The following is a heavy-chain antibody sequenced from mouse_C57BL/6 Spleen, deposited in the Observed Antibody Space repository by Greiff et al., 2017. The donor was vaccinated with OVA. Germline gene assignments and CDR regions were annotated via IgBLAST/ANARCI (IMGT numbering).Heavy chain of an antibody. CDR3: ARDGYYGSSPLYAMDY. V-gene: IGHV5-4*01. D-gene: IGHD1-1*01. CDR2: ISDGGSYT. CDR1: GFTFSSYA. Sequence: EVKLMESGGGLVKPGGSLKLSCAASGFTFSSYAMSWVRQTPEKRLEWVATISDGGSYTYYPDNVKGRFTISRDNAKNNLYLQMSHLKSEDTAMYYCARDGYYGSSPLYAMDYWGQGTSVTVSS. J-gene: IGHJ4*01.